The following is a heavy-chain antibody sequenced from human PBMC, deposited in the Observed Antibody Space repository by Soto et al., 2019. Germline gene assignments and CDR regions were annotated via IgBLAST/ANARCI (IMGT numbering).Heavy chain of an antibody. V-gene: IGHV3-33*01. Sequence: GGSLSLSCATSGFTFSTYGLHWVRPAPGKGQEWVAVIWYDGSNKYYADSVKGRFTISRDNSKNTLYLQMNSLRAEDTAVYYCARGLFDYIWGSTPNGSWGQGTLVTVSS. D-gene: IGHD3-16*01. CDR3: ARGLFDYIWGSTPNGS. CDR1: GFTFSTYG. J-gene: IGHJ4*02. CDR2: IWYDGSNK.